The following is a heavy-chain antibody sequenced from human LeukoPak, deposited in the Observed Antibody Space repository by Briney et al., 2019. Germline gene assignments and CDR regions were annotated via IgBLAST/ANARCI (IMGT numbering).Heavy chain of an antibody. V-gene: IGHV1-69*04. CDR3: ARGAMVRGVIIMDY. D-gene: IGHD3-10*01. CDR1: GGTFSSYA. J-gene: IGHJ4*02. CDR2: IIPILGIA. Sequence: SVKVSCKASGGTFSSYAISWVRQAPGQGLEWMGRIIPILGIANYAQKFQGRVTITADKSTSTAYMELSSLRSEDTAVYYCARGAMVRGVIIMDYWGQGTLVTVSS.